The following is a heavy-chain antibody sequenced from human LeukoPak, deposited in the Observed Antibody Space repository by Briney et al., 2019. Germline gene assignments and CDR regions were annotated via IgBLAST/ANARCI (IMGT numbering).Heavy chain of an antibody. V-gene: IGHV3-30*04. D-gene: IGHD2-2*01. Sequence: GGSLRLSCAASGFTFSSYAMHWVRQAPGKGLEWVAVISYDGSNKYYADSVKGRFTISRDNARNSLYLQMNSLRADDTAVYYCARVGSTSWYLDYWGQGTLVTVSS. CDR1: GFTFSSYA. CDR2: ISYDGSNK. J-gene: IGHJ4*02. CDR3: ARVGSTSWYLDY.